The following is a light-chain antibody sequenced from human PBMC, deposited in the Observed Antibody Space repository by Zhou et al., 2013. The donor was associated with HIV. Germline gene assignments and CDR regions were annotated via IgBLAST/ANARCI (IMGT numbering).Light chain of an antibody. Sequence: GDRVTITCRASQGIGTYLAWYQQKPGKAPKLLIFASSSLQVGVPSRFSGSGAGTDFTLTISSLQPEDFATYYCQQSYSAPLTFGGGTKVDIK. CDR3: QQSYSAPLT. V-gene: IGKV1-39*01. CDR1: QGIGTY. CDR2: ASS. J-gene: IGKJ4*01.